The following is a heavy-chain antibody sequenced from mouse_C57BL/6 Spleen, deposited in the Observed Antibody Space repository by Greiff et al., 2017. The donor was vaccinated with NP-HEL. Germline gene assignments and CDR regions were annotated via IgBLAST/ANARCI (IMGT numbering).Heavy chain of an antibody. CDR3: ADGVATGFAY. CDR1: GYTFTDYY. Sequence: VQLQQSGPELVKPGASVKISCKASGYTFTDYYMNWVKQSHGKSLEWIGDINPNNGGTSYNQKFKGKATLTVDKSSSTAYMELRSLTSEDSAVYYCADGVATGFAYWGQGTLVTVSA. V-gene: IGHV1-26*01. D-gene: IGHD1-1*01. J-gene: IGHJ3*01. CDR2: INPNNGGT.